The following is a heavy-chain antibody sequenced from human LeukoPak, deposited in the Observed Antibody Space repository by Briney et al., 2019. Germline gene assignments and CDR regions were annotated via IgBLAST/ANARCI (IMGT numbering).Heavy chain of an antibody. J-gene: IGHJ4*02. D-gene: IGHD6-19*01. CDR3: ARVAVAGFTPYLY. CDR1: GYTFTSYY. V-gene: IGHV1-46*01. Sequence: PLASLKLSCKASGYTFTSYYMHWVRQAPGQGLEWMGIINPSGGSTSYAQKFQGGVTMTRDMSTSTVYMELSSRRSEDTAVYYCARVAVAGFTPYLYWGQGTLVTVSS. CDR2: INPSGGST.